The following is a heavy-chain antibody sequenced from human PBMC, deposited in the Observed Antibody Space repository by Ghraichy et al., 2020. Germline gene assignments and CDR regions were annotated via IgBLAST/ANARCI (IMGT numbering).Heavy chain of an antibody. J-gene: IGHJ6*02. D-gene: IGHD3-16*02. V-gene: IGHV3-7*03. CDR3: AREYYDYVWGSYRRRGMDV. CDR1: GFTFSSYW. Sequence: GESLNISCAASGFTFSSYWMSWVRQAPGKGLEWVANIKQDGSEKYYVDSVKDRFTISRDNAKNSLYLQMNSLRAEDTAVYYCAREYYDYVWGSYRRRGMDVWGQGTTVTVSS. CDR2: IKQDGSEK.